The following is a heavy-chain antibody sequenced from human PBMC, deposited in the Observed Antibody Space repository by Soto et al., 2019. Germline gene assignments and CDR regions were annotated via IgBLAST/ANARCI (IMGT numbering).Heavy chain of an antibody. V-gene: IGHV5-51*01. Sequence: GESLKISCKGSGYSFTTYWIGWVRQMPGKGLEWMGIIYPVDSDTRYSPSFQGQVTISADKSISTAYLQWSSLKASDTAMYYCARLKGPDHRSAYWFDPWGQGTLVTVSS. J-gene: IGHJ5*02. CDR1: GYSFTTYW. CDR2: IYPVDSDT. CDR3: ARLKGPDHRSAYWFDP.